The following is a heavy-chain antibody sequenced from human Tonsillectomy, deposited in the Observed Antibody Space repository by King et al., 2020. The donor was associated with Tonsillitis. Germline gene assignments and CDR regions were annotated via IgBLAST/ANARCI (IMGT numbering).Heavy chain of an antibody. J-gene: IGHJ4*02. CDR1: GFIFSNYA. Sequence: VQLVESGGGLVQPGGSLRLSCAASGFIFSNYAMSWVRQAPGKGLEWVSAISGSGGRTHYAESAKGRFTISRDNSKNTLYMQMNSLRAEDTAVYYCAKDTAVAGYYWGQGTQVIVSS. CDR3: AKDTAVAGYY. V-gene: IGHV3-23*04. CDR2: ISGSGGRT. D-gene: IGHD6-19*01.